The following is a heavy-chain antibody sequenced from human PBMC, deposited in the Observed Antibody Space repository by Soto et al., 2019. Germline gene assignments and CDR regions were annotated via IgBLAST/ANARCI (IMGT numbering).Heavy chain of an antibody. Sequence: QVQLVQSGAEVKKPGASVKVSCKASGYTFTGYYMHWVRQAPGQGLEWMGWINPNCGGTNYAQKFQGWVTMTRDTSISTAYMALSRLRSDDTAVYYCARSGLIAAAGTVPEGDAYYYYYGMDVWGQGTTVTVSS. D-gene: IGHD6-13*01. CDR1: GYTFTGYY. J-gene: IGHJ6*02. CDR3: ARSGLIAAAGTVPEGDAYYYYYGMDV. CDR2: INPNCGGT. V-gene: IGHV1-2*04.